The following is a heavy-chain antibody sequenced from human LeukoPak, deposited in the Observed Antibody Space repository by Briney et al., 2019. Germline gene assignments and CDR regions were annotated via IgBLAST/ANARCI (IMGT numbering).Heavy chain of an antibody. Sequence: PGGSLRLSCTVSGFTVSSNSMSWVRQAPGKGLEWVSFIYSGGSTQYSDSVKGRFTISRDNSKNTLYLQMNSLRAEDTAVFYCARAGATTAFDCWGQGTLVTVSS. D-gene: IGHD1-26*01. CDR1: GFTVSSNS. CDR3: ARAGATTAFDC. J-gene: IGHJ4*02. CDR2: IYSGGST. V-gene: IGHV3-53*01.